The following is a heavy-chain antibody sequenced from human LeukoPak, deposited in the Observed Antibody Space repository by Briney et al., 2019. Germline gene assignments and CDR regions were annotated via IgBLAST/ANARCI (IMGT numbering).Heavy chain of an antibody. J-gene: IGHJ3*02. CDR3: ARQWSYYESNTFYYGGFDI. CDR1: GFSFSFFN. V-gene: IGHV3-48*04. D-gene: IGHD3-22*01. CDR2: ISTTSSTV. Sequence: PGGSLRLSCAASGFSFSFFNMNWVRQAPGKGLEWVSYISTTSSTVLYADSVEGRFTISRDNAQNSLYLQMNSLSAADTAVYYCARQWSYYESNTFYYGGFDIWGQGTMVTVSS.